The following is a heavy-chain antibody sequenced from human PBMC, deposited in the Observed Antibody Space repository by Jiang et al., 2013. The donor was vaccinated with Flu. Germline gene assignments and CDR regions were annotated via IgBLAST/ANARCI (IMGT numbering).Heavy chain of an antibody. CDR3: ARRRLHCSGGSCYSDY. Sequence: WMGRIDPSDSYTNYSPSFQGHVTISADKSISTAYLQWSSLKASDTAMYYCARRRLHCSGGSCYSDYWGQGTLVTVSS. CDR2: IDPSDSYT. D-gene: IGHD2-15*01. V-gene: IGHV5-10-1*01. J-gene: IGHJ4*02.